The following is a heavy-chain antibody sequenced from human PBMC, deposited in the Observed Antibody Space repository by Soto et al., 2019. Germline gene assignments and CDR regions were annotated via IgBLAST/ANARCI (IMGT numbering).Heavy chain of an antibody. CDR2: ISYDGSNK. CDR3: AKDQRREGYSGYDFATSYYYYGMDV. D-gene: IGHD5-12*01. Sequence: QVQLVESGGGVVQPGRSLRLSCAASGFTFSSYGMHWVRQAPGKGLEWVAVISYDGSNKYYADSVKGRFTISRDNSKNTLYLQMNSLRAEDTAVYYCAKDQRREGYSGYDFATSYYYYGMDVWGQGTTVTVSS. V-gene: IGHV3-30*18. J-gene: IGHJ6*02. CDR1: GFTFSSYG.